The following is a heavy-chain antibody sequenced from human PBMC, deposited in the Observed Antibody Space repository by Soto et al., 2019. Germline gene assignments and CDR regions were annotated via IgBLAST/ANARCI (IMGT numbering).Heavy chain of an antibody. CDR3: ARGPQQWLVIGYYYYGMDV. Sequence: QVQLVQSGAEVKKPGSSVKVSCKASGGTFSSYTISWVRQAPGQGLEWMGRIIPILGIANYAQKFQGRVTITADKSTSTAYMERSSLRSEDTAVYYCARGPQQWLVIGYYYYGMDVWGQGTTVTVSS. D-gene: IGHD6-19*01. CDR1: GGTFSSYT. CDR2: IIPILGIA. J-gene: IGHJ6*02. V-gene: IGHV1-69*02.